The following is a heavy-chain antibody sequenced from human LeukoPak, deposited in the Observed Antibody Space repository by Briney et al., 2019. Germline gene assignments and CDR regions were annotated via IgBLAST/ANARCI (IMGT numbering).Heavy chain of an antibody. V-gene: IGHV3-23*01. CDR3: AKWGYYYDSSGYYFDY. CDR2: ISGSGGST. Sequence: PGGSLRLSCAASGFTFSSYAMSWVRQAPGKGMEWVSAISGSGGSTYYADSGKGRVTSSRDKTKKTVYVQMKSRRGEDAAVYYCAKWGYYYDSSGYYFDYWGQGTRVTVSS. J-gene: IGHJ4*02. D-gene: IGHD3-22*01. CDR1: GFTFSSYA.